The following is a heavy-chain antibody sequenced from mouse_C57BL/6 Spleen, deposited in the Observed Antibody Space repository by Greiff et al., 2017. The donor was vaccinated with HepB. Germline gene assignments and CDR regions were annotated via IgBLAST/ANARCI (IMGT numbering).Heavy chain of an antibody. CDR2: IYPGGGYT. CDR3: ARFYGRDRVYFDY. J-gene: IGHJ2*01. Sequence: VQLQQSGAELVRPGTSVKMSCKASGYTFTNYWIGWAKQRPGHGLEWIGDIYPGGGYTNYNEKFKGKATLTADKSSSTAYMQFSSLTSEDSAIYYCARFYGRDRVYFDYWGQGTTLTVSS. D-gene: IGHD1-1*01. CDR1: GYTFTNYW. V-gene: IGHV1-63*01.